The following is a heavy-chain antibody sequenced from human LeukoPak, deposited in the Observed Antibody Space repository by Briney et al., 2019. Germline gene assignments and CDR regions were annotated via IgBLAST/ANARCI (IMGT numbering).Heavy chain of an antibody. V-gene: IGHV3-73*01. CDR1: GFTFSGSA. D-gene: IGHD3-3*01. Sequence: GGSLRLSCAASGFTFSGSAMHWVRQASGKGLEWVGRIRSKANSYATAYAASVKGRFTISRDDSKNTAYLQMNSLKTEDTAVYYCAKVPRGAHYDFWSGYADRIYYFDYWGQGTLVTVSS. J-gene: IGHJ4*02. CDR2: IRSKANSYAT. CDR3: AKVPRGAHYDFWSGYADRIYYFDY.